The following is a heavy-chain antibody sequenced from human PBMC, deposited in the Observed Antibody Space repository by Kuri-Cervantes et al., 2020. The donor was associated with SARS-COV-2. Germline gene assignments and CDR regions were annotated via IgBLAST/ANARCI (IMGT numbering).Heavy chain of an antibody. CDR1: GGSISSHY. D-gene: IGHD6-13*01. CDR3: ATQGVRYSIGD. Sequence: SETLSLTCTVPGGSISSHYSSWIRQPPGKGLEWIGYIYYSGSTNYNPSLKSRVTISVDTSKNQFSLKLSSVTAADTAVYYCATQGVRYSIGDWGQGTLVTVSS. CDR2: IYYSGST. J-gene: IGHJ4*02. V-gene: IGHV4-59*08.